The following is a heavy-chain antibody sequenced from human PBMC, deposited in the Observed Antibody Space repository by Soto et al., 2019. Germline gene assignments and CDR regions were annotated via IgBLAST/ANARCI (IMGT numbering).Heavy chain of an antibody. CDR2: ITSGGDT. D-gene: IGHD6-6*01. J-gene: IGHJ4*02. Sequence: GGSLRLSCATSGFTFSGYAMTWVRQAPGKGLNWVSAITSGGDTFFADSVKGRFTISRDNSKNTLSLQMNSLRAEDTAVYYCAKQVRDGTSSPYYFDYWGQGTLVTVSS. V-gene: IGHV3-23*01. CDR3: AKQVRDGTSSPYYFDY. CDR1: GFTFSGYA.